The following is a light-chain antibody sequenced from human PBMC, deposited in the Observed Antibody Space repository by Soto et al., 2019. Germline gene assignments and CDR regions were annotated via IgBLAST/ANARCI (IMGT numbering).Light chain of an antibody. CDR2: DTF. CDR1: SGAVTSGRY. Sequence: QAVVTQEPSLTVSPGGTVTLTCGYSSGAVTSGRYPYWFQQKPGQAPRTLIYDTFNKHSWTPARFSGSLLGGKAALTLSGAQPEDEAEYYCMLSDSGGLVFGGGTKLTVL. CDR3: MLSDSGGLV. J-gene: IGLJ2*01. V-gene: IGLV7-46*01.